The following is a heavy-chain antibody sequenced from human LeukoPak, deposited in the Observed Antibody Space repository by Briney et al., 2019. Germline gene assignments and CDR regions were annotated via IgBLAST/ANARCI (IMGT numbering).Heavy chain of an antibody. CDR1: GYTFTGYY. D-gene: IGHD3-10*01. Sequence: ASVKVSCKASGYTFTGYYMHWVRQAPGQGLEWMGWMNPNSGNTGYAQKFQGRVTMTRNTSISTAYMELSSLRSEDTAVYYCARGGADSGSYSYYFDYWGQGTQVTVSS. J-gene: IGHJ4*02. CDR2: MNPNSGNT. V-gene: IGHV1-8*02. CDR3: ARGGADSGSYSYYFDY.